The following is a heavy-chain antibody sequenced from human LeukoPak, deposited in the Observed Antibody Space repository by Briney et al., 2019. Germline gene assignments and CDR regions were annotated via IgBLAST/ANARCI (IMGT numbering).Heavy chain of an antibody. J-gene: IGHJ4*02. CDR1: GYTFTKYW. CDR3: ARGSVDTAMTFDY. V-gene: IGHV5-51*01. Sequence: GESLKISWKGSGYTFTKYWIVWVRQMSGKGLEWMGIIYPGDSDTRDSPSFQGQVTMSVDKSISTAYLQWRSLKASDTAMYYCARGSVDTAMTFDYWGQGTLVTVSS. CDR2: IYPGDSDT. D-gene: IGHD5-18*01.